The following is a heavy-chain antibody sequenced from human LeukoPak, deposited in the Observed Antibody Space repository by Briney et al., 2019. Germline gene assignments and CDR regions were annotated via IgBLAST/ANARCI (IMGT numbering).Heavy chain of an antibody. V-gene: IGHV4-34*01. D-gene: IGHD1-7*01. CDR1: GGSFSGYY. CDR2: INHSGST. J-gene: IGHJ6*03. CDR3: ARVVWNYFYYYYYYYMDV. Sequence: PSETLSLTCAVYGGSFSGYYWSWIRQPPGKGLEWIGEINHSGSTNYNPSLKSRVTISVDTSKNQFSLKLSSVTAADTAVYYCARVVWNYFYYYYYYYMDVWGKGTTVTVSS.